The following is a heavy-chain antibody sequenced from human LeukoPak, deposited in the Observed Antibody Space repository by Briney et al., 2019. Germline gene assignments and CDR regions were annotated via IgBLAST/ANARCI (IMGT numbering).Heavy chain of an antibody. Sequence: ASVKVACKASGYTFTSYGICWVRQAPEQGLEWMGWISAYNGNTNYAQKLQGRVTMTTDTSTSTAYMELRSLRSDDTAVYYCARTTGSYTDYYYYMDVWGKGTTVTVSS. J-gene: IGHJ6*03. D-gene: IGHD1-26*01. V-gene: IGHV1-18*01. CDR3: ARTTGSYTDYYYYMDV. CDR1: GYTFTSYG. CDR2: ISAYNGNT.